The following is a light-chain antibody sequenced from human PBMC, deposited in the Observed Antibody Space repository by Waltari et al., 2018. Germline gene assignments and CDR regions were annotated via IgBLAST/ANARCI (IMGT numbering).Light chain of an antibody. CDR3: CSYAGSYV. CDR2: DVS. Sequence: QSALTQPRSVSGAPGQAVTISCTGTSRDVGGDNYVSWYQQHPGKAPKLMVDDVSKRPSGLPDRFSGSKSGNTASLTISGLQAEDEADYYCCSYAGSYVFGTGTKVTVL. J-gene: IGLJ1*01. CDR1: SRDVGGDNY. V-gene: IGLV2-11*01.